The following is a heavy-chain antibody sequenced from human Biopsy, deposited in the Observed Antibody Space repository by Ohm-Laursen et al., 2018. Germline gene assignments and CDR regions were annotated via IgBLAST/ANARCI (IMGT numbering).Heavy chain of an antibody. CDR3: ARIPILIVPAALVYRHRRHLQGLDV. J-gene: IGHJ6*02. CDR1: GFSVNTRGMS. CDR2: LDLDYAK. D-gene: IGHD2-2*01. Sequence: TQTLTLTCTLSGFSVNTRGMSVTWIRQAPGKALEWLARLDLDYAKFFCESLKTRLAISKDTSENHAVLTLSDVDPVDTATYYCARIPILIVPAALVYRHRRHLQGLDVWGQGTTVIVSS. V-gene: IGHV2-70*16.